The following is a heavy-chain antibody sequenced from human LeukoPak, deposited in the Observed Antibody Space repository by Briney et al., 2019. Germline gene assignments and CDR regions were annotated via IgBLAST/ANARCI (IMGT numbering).Heavy chain of an antibody. Sequence: ASVKVSCKASGYTFTGYHMHWVRQAPGQGLEWMGWINPNSGGTNYAQKFQGRVTMTRDTSISTAYMELSRLRSDDTAVYYCARASIVGATDDYWGQGTLVTVSS. CDR3: ARASIVGATDDY. CDR2: INPNSGGT. CDR1: GYTFTGYH. V-gene: IGHV1-2*02. D-gene: IGHD1-26*01. J-gene: IGHJ4*02.